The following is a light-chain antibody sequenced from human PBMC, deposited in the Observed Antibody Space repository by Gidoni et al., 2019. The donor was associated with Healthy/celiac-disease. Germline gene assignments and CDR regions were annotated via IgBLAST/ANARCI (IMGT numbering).Light chain of an antibody. CDR1: QSISSW. V-gene: IGKV1-5*03. Sequence: DIQMTQSPSTLSASVGDRVTITCRASQSISSWLAWYQQKPGKAPKILIYKASSLESGVPSRFSGSGSGTEFTLTISSLQPDDFATYYCQQYNSYPWTFXQXTKVEIK. CDR3: QQYNSYPWT. J-gene: IGKJ1*01. CDR2: KAS.